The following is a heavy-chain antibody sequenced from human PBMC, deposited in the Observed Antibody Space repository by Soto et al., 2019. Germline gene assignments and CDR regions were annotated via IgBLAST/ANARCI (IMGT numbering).Heavy chain of an antibody. J-gene: IGHJ2*01. CDR2: INHSGST. D-gene: IGHD1-20*01. Sequence: PXETLSLTCAVYGGSFSGYYWSWIRQPPGKGLEWIGEINHSGSTNYNPSLKSRVTISVDTSKNQFSLKLSSVTAADTAVYYCARTQDVVVTYNRWYFDLWGRGTLVTVSS. V-gene: IGHV4-34*01. CDR3: ARTQDVVVTYNRWYFDL. CDR1: GGSFSGYY.